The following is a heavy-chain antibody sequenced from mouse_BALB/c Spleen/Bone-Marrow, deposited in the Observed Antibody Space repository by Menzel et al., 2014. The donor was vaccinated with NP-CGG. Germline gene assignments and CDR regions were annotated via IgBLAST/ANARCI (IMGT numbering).Heavy chain of an antibody. Sequence: VQLQQSGAELVKPGASVKLSCTASGFNIKDIYMHWVKQRPEQGLEWVGRIDPANGDTKYDPKFQGKATITADTPSNTAYLQLSSLTSEDTAVYYCARDYGPFDYWGQGTTLTVSS. D-gene: IGHD1-2*01. CDR2: IDPANGDT. V-gene: IGHV14-3*02. CDR3: ARDYGPFDY. CDR1: GFNIKDIY. J-gene: IGHJ2*01.